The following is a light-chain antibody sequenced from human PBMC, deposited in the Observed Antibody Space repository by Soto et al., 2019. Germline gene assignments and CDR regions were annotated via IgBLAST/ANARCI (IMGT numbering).Light chain of an antibody. V-gene: IGKV3-11*01. Sequence: ELVLTQSPATLSLSPGERATLSCRASQSVSGYSAWYQQKPGQAPSLLIYDTSNRATGIPARFSGSGSGTEFTLTISGLEPEDFAVYYCQQRSNWQYTFGLGTRLEIK. CDR1: QSVSGY. CDR2: DTS. J-gene: IGKJ2*01. CDR3: QQRSNWQYT.